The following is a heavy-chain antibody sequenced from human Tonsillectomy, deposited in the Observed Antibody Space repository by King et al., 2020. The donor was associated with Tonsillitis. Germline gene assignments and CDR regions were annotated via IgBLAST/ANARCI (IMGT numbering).Heavy chain of an antibody. D-gene: IGHD3-16*02. CDR1: GFTFSNYG. J-gene: IGHJ2*01. Sequence: VQLVQSGGGVVQPGRSLRLSCAASGFTFSNYGMHWVRQAPGKGLEWVALIAYDASYENYADSVKGRFAISRDNSKNTLYLEMNSLGVEDTAVYYCAKDGIALSDWYFDLWGRGTLVTVSS. CDR3: AKDGIALSDWYFDL. CDR2: IAYDASYE. V-gene: IGHV3-30*18.